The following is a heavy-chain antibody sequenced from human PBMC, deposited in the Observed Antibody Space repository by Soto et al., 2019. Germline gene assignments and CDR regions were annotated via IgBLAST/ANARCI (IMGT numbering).Heavy chain of an antibody. Sequence: QVQLVQSGAEVKKPGSSVKVSCKASGGTFSSYTISWVRQAPGQGLEWMGRIIPILGIANYAQKFQGRVKITADKSTSTAYMEVSSLRSEDTAVYYWGGEGGYGDYVTADYWGQGTLVTVSS. D-gene: IGHD4-17*01. CDR3: GGEGGYGDYVTADY. CDR2: IIPILGIA. CDR1: GGTFSSYT. V-gene: IGHV1-69*08. J-gene: IGHJ4*02.